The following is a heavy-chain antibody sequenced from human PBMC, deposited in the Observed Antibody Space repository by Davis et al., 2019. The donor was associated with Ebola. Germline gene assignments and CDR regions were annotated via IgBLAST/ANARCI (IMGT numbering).Heavy chain of an antibody. CDR2: IYSSGTT. J-gene: IGHJ4*02. D-gene: IGHD2-8*01. Sequence: MPGGSLRLSCTVSGGSISSYYWSWIRQPPGKGLEWIGYIYSSGTTNYNPSLKSRVTFSVDTSKNHFSLRLNSVTPADTAVYYCARTAVTNSFYFDYWGQGTLVTVSS. CDR1: GGSISSYY. V-gene: IGHV4-59*01. CDR3: ARTAVTNSFYFDY.